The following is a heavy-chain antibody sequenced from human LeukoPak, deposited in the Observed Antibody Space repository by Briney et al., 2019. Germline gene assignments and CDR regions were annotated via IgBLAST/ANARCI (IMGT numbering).Heavy chain of an antibody. CDR1: GGSISSYY. CDR3: ARGPHYYYHYMDV. CDR2: IYYSGST. J-gene: IGHJ6*03. V-gene: IGHV4-59*01. Sequence: SETLSLTCTVSGGSISSYYWSWIRQPPGKGLEWIGYIYYSGSTNYNPSLKSRVTISVDTSKNQFSLKLSSVTAADTAVYYCARGPHYYYHYMDVWGKGTTVTISS.